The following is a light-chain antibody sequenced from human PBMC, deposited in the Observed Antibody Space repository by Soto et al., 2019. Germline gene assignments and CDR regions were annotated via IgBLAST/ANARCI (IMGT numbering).Light chain of an antibody. V-gene: IGKV3-20*01. CDR2: GAS. CDR3: QQYAASPRT. J-gene: IGKJ1*01. Sequence: IVLTQSPGTLSLSPGERATLSCRASQSISNNYLAWHQQTPGQAPRLLIYGASSRATGIPDRFSGSGSATDFTLTISRLEPEDFAVYYCQQYAASPRTFGQGTKVDI. CDR1: QSISNNY.